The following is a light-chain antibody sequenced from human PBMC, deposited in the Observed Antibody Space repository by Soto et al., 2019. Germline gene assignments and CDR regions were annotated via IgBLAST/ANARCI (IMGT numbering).Light chain of an antibody. CDR2: GNS. J-gene: IGLJ2*01. CDR1: SSNIEAGYD. CDR3: QSYDCSLSGFVV. V-gene: IGLV1-40*01. Sequence: QPVLTQPPSVSGAPGQRVTISCTGSSSNIEAGYDVHWYQQLPGTAPKLLIYGNSNRPSGVPDRFSGSKSGTSASLAITGLQAEDEADYYCQSYDCSLSGFVVFGGGIQLTVL.